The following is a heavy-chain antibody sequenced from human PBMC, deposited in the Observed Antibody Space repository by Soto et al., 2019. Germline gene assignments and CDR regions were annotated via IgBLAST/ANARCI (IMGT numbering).Heavy chain of an antibody. CDR3: ARAPRGNYGYPSYFDY. J-gene: IGHJ4*02. Sequence: SETLCLTCTVSGGSISSFYWSWIRQPPGKGLEWVGYIYYSGSTNYNPSLKSRVTISVDTSKNQFSLKLSSVTAADTAVYYCARAPRGNYGYPSYFDYWGQGTLVTVSS. CDR1: GGSISSFY. D-gene: IGHD3-10*01. V-gene: IGHV4-59*01. CDR2: IYYSGST.